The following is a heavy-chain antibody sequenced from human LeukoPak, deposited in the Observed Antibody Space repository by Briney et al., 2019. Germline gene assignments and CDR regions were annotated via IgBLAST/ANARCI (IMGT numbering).Heavy chain of an antibody. J-gene: IGHJ4*02. CDR3: ARDMSGSYYFDY. Sequence: PGGSLRLSCAASGFTFSSYSMNWVREAPGKGLEWVSSINSSSSYIYYADSVKGRFTISRDNAKNSLYLQMNSLRAEDTAVYYCARDMSGSYYFDYWGQGTLVTVSS. D-gene: IGHD1-26*01. CDR1: GFTFSSYS. V-gene: IGHV3-21*01. CDR2: INSSSSYI.